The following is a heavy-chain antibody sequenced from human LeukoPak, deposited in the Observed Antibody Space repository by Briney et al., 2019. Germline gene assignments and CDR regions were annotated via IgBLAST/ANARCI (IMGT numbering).Heavy chain of an antibody. CDR2: ISAYNGNT. CDR1: GYTFTSYG. V-gene: IGHV1-18*01. Sequence: ASVKVSCKASGYTFTSYGISWVRQAPGQGLEWMGWISAYNGNTNYAQKLQGRVTMTTDTSTSTAYMELRSLRSDDTAVYYCASGYYYDSSGYYYSGYFDYWGQGTLVTVSS. D-gene: IGHD3-22*01. J-gene: IGHJ4*02. CDR3: ASGYYYDSSGYYYSGYFDY.